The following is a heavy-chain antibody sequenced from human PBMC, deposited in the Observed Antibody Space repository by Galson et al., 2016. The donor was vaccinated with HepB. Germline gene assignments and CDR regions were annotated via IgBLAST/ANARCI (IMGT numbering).Heavy chain of an antibody. CDR2: IYPADSET. CDR1: GYIFTSYE. J-gene: IGHJ5*02. D-gene: IGHD2-2*01. Sequence: QSGAEVKKPGESLKISCKGSGYIFTSYEIGWVRQMPGKSLEWMGIIYPADSETTYSPSFQGQVTISADKSTSTAYLQWSSLKASDTAMYYCARPYQDGPWGQGTLVTVSS. CDR3: ARPYQDGP. V-gene: IGHV5-51*01.